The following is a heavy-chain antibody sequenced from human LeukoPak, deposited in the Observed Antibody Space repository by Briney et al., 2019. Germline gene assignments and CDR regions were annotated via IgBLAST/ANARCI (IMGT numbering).Heavy chain of an antibody. CDR1: GFTFSSYG. V-gene: IGHV3-30*03. J-gene: IGHJ4*02. D-gene: IGHD2-15*01. CDR3: ARDQGYCSGGNCYINYYFDY. Sequence: PGGSLRLSCAASGFTFSSYGMHWVRQAPGKGLEWVAVISYDGSNKYYADSVKGRFTISRDNSKNTLYLQMNSLRAEDTAVYYCARDQGYCSGGNCYINYYFDYWGQGTLVTVSS. CDR2: ISYDGSNK.